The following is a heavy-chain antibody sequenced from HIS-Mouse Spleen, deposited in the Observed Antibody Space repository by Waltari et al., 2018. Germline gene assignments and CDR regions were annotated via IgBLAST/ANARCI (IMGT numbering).Heavy chain of an antibody. D-gene: IGHD6-19*01. V-gene: IGHV2-70*15. J-gene: IGHJ4*02. CDR2: IDWDDDK. Sequence: QVTFRESGPALVKPTQTLTLTCTFPGFSLSTSGMCVSWSRQPPGKALEWLARIDWDDDKYYSTSLHTRSTISRDTAQTHVVLTMTNMHPLDTATYYCARIAEGYTSGWYAFDYWGQGTLVTVAS. CDR1: GFSLSTSGMC. CDR3: ARIAEGYTSGWYAFDY.